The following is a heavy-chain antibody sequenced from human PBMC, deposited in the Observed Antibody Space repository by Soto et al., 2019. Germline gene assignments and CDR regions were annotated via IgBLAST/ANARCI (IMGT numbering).Heavy chain of an antibody. CDR3: ARETTKPDTNWFDP. D-gene: IGHD1-7*01. Sequence: GGSLRLSCAASGFTFSSYGMHWVRQAPGKGLEWVAVIWYDGSNKYYADSVKGRFTISRDNSKNTLYLQMNSLRAEDTAVYYCARETTKPDTNWFDPWGQGTLVTVSS. CDR2: IWYDGSNK. V-gene: IGHV3-33*01. CDR1: GFTFSSYG. J-gene: IGHJ5*02.